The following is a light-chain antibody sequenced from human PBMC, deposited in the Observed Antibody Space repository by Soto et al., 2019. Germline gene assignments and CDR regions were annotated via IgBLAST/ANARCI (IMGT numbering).Light chain of an antibody. Sequence: QSALTQPPSASGTPGQRVSISCSGSSSNIGSGGATVTWYQQLPGTAPKLVIYDNNKRPSGIPDRFSGSTSGTSATLGITGLQTGDEADYYCGTWDSSLPVSVVFGGGTKLTVL. CDR1: SSNIGSGGAT. V-gene: IGLV1-51*01. CDR3: GTWDSSLPVSVV. J-gene: IGLJ2*01. CDR2: DNN.